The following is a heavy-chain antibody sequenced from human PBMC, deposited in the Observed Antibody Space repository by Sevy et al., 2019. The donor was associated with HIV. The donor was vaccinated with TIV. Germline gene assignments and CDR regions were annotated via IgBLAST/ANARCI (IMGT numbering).Heavy chain of an antibody. CDR2: IYPGDSDT. CDR1: GYSFTSYW. D-gene: IGHD3-22*01. Sequence: GESLKISCKGSGYSFTSYWIGWVRQMPGKGLEWMGIIYPGDSDTRYSPSFQGQVTISADKSISTAYLQWSSLKASDTAMYYCARQGVKYYDSSGCSNYMDVWGKGTTVTVSS. V-gene: IGHV5-51*01. CDR3: ARQGVKYYDSSGCSNYMDV. J-gene: IGHJ6*03.